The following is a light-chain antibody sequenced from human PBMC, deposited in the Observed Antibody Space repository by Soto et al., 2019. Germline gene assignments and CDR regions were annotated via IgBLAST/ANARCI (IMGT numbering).Light chain of an antibody. Sequence: QSVLTQSPSASASLGASVKLTCTLSSGHSTYAIAWHQQQPEKGPRYLMKINSDGSHTKGDGIPDRFSGSSSGAERDLTISSLQSEDEADYYCQTWGTGIRAFGGGTQLTVL. CDR3: QTWGTGIRA. V-gene: IGLV4-69*01. CDR2: INSDGSH. CDR1: SGHSTYA. J-gene: IGLJ2*01.